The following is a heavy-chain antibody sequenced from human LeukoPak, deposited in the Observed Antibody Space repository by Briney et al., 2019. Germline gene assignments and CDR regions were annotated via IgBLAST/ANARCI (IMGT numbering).Heavy chain of an antibody. Sequence: SETLSLTCTVSGGSISSSSYYWGWIRQPPGKGLEWMGSIYYSGSTYYNPSLKSLVTISVDTSKNQFSLQLSSVTAADTAVYYCARYPTMVRGVINAFDIWGQGTVVTVSS. CDR2: IYYSGST. V-gene: IGHV4-39*07. CDR1: GGSISSSSYY. D-gene: IGHD3-10*01. J-gene: IGHJ3*02. CDR3: ARYPTMVRGVINAFDI.